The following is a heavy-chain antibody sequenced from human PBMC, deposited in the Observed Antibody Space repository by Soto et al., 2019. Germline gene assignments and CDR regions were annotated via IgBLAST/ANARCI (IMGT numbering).Heavy chain of an antibody. V-gene: IGHV6-1*01. J-gene: IGHJ5*02. CDR2: TYFRSKWYN. CDR3: AKGDNLGPKTGYAFDP. CDR1: GDSVSSNTAS. Sequence: VQLQQSGPGLVKPSQTLSLTCAISGDSVSSNTASWNWIRQSPSRGLEWLGRTYFRSKWYNDYAVSVKSRIIINPDTSNNQFSLQLNSVTPEDTAVYFCAKGDNLGPKTGYAFDPWGQGIMVTVSS. D-gene: IGHD5-12*01.